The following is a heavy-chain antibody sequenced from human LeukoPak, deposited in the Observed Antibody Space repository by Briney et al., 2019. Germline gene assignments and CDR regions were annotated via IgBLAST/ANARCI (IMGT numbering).Heavy chain of an antibody. V-gene: IGHV5-10-1*01. CDR1: GYSFTSYW. Sequence: GESLKISRKGSGYSFTSYWISWVRQMPGKGLEWMGRIDPSDSYTNYSPSFQGHVTISADKSISTAYLQWSSLKASDTAMYYCARLGVVVAAFDYWGQGTLVTVSS. CDR3: ARLGVVVAAFDY. J-gene: IGHJ4*02. CDR2: IDPSDSYT. D-gene: IGHD2-15*01.